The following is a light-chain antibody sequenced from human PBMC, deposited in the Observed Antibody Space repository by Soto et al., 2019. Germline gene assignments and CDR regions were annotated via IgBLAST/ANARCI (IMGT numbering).Light chain of an antibody. CDR2: AAS. J-gene: IGKJ5*01. V-gene: IGKV3-20*01. Sequence: EIVLTQSPGTLSLSPGERATLSCRASQSVGSSYLAWYQQKPGQAPRLLIYAASSRATGVPERFSGSGAGTDFTLTIIRLEPEDFAVYYCQQYGISPPNTCGQGTRLEIK. CDR1: QSVGSSY. CDR3: QQYGISPPNT.